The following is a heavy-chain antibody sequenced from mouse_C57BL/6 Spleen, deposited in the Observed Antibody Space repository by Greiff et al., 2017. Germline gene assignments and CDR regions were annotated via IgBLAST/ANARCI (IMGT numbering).Heavy chain of an antibody. V-gene: IGHV1-55*01. CDR3: ARRTMVTTRYFDY. CDR1: GYTFTSYW. Sequence: VQLQQSGAELVKPGASVKMSCKASGYTFTSYWLTWVKQRPGQGLEWLGDIYPGSGSTNYNEKFKSKATLTVDTSSSTAYMQLSSLTSEDSAVYYCARRTMVTTRYFDYWGQGTTLTVSS. D-gene: IGHD2-2*01. CDR2: IYPGSGST. J-gene: IGHJ2*01.